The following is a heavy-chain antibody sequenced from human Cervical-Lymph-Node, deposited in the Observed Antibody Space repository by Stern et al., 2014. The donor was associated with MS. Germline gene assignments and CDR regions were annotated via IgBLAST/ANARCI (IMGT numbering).Heavy chain of an antibody. V-gene: IGHV4-31*03. Sequence: QVQLQESGPGLVKPSQTLSLTCTVSGASLSSGGYYWSWIRQHPVTGLEWIGYVIDIGSIFYNPSLKSRVTISVDTSKNQFSLKLSSVTAADTAVYYCARDRGTTAWFDPWGQGTLVTVSS. CDR2: VIDIGSI. CDR3: ARDRGTTAWFDP. J-gene: IGHJ5*02. CDR1: GASLSSGGYY. D-gene: IGHD2-2*01.